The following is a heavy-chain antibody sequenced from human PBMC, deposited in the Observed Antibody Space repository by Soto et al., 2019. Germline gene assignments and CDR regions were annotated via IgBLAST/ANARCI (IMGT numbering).Heavy chain of an antibody. V-gene: IGHV3-30*18. CDR2: ISYDGGNK. CDR1: GFTFSSYG. Sequence: GGSLRLSCAASGFTFSSYGMHWVRQAPGKGLEWVAVISYDGGNKYYADSVKGRFTISRHNSKNTLYLQMNSLRAEDTAVYYCAKVPGSSGWYKWFDPWGQGTLVTVSS. D-gene: IGHD6-19*01. J-gene: IGHJ5*02. CDR3: AKVPGSSGWYKWFDP.